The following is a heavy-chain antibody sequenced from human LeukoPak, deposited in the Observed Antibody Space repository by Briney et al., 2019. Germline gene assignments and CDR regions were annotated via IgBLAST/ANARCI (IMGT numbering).Heavy chain of an antibody. CDR1: GFTFSSYS. J-gene: IGHJ3*02. CDR2: IKQDGSEK. Sequence: GGSLRLSCAASGFTFSSYSMSWVRQAPGKGLEWVANIKQDGSEKYYVDSVKGRFTISRDNAKNSLYLQMNSLRVEDTAAYYCAKAFREYGSSSYSSFDIWGQGTMVTVSS. D-gene: IGHD6-13*01. CDR3: AKAFREYGSSSYSSFDI. V-gene: IGHV3-7*02.